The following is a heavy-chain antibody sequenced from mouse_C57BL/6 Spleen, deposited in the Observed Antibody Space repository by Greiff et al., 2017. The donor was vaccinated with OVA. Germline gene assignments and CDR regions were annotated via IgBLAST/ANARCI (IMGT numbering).Heavy chain of an antibody. Sequence: EVQRVESGGGLVKPGGSLKLSCAASGFTFSDYGMHWVRQAPEKGLEWVAYISSGSSTIYYADTVKGRFTISRDNAKNTLFLQMTSLRSEDTAMYYCARSGVDYYGSSYWYCDVWGTGTTVTVSS. CDR3: ARSGVDYYGSSYWYCDV. CDR2: ISSGSSTI. D-gene: IGHD1-1*01. CDR1: GFTFSDYG. J-gene: IGHJ1*03. V-gene: IGHV5-17*01.